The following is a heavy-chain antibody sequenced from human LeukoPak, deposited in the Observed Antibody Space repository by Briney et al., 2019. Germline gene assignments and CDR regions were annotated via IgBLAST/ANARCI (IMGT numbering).Heavy chain of an antibody. J-gene: IGHJ5*02. Sequence: GASVKVSCKASGYTFTDYYMHWVRQAPGQGLEWMGWINPNTGVTNYAQKFQGGVTMTRDTSISTAYMELSSLRSGDTAVYYCARTKNLYPGWFDPWGQGTLVTVSS. CDR2: INPNTGVT. V-gene: IGHV1-2*02. CDR3: ARTKNLYPGWFDP. CDR1: GYTFTDYY. D-gene: IGHD1-14*01.